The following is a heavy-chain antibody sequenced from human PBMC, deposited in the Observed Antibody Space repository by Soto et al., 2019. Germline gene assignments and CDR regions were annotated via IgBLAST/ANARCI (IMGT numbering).Heavy chain of an antibody. CDR3: ARGITLPTPLDY. Sequence: ASVKVSCTASGYIFTNYDINWVRQAPGQRLEWMGWINAGNGNTKYSQKFQGRVTITRDTSVSTAYMELSSLRSEDTAVYYCARGITLPTPLDYWGQGALVTVSS. V-gene: IGHV1-3*01. CDR1: GYIFTNYD. CDR2: INAGNGNT. D-gene: IGHD1-20*01. J-gene: IGHJ4*02.